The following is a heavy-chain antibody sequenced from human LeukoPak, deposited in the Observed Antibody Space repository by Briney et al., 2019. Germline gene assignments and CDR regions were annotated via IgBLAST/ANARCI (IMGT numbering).Heavy chain of an antibody. V-gene: IGHV7-4-1*02. D-gene: IGHD3-22*01. J-gene: IGHJ4*02. CDR3: VVVTTAFDY. CDR2: INTNTGNP. CDR1: GYTFTSYA. Sequence: APVKVSCKASGYTFTSYAMNWVRQAPGQGLEWMGWINTNTGNPTYAQGFTGRFVFSLDTSVSTAYLQISSLKAEDTAVYYCVVVTTAFDYWGQGTLVTVSS.